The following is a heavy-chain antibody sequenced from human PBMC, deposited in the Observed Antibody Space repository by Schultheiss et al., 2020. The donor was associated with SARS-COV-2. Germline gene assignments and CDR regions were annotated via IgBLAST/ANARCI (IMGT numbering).Heavy chain of an antibody. V-gene: IGHV4-38-2*02. D-gene: IGHD6-13*01. Sequence: GSLRLSCAASGFTFSSYWMHWVRQAPGKGLEWIGSIYHSGSTYYNPSLKSRVTISVDTSKNQFSLKLSSVTAADTAVYYCARDLRGSSWYEGYWGQGTLVTVSS. CDR3: ARDLRGSSWYEGY. J-gene: IGHJ4*02. CDR2: IYHSGST. CDR1: GFTFSSYW.